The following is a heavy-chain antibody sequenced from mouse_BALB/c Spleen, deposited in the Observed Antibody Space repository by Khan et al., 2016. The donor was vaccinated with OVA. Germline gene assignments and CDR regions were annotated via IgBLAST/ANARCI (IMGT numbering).Heavy chain of an antibody. CDR2: IRSGGNT. J-gene: IGHJ3*01. D-gene: IGHD1-1*02. V-gene: IGHV2-2*01. Sequence: QVQLQQPGPGLVRPSQTLSITCTVSGFSLITYGVHWIRQSPGKGLEWLGVIRSGGNTDYNAAFISRLSITKDNSKSQVFFKMNSLQADDTAMYYCARNSYMDGFTYWGQGTLVTVSA. CDR1: GFSLITYG. CDR3: ARNSYMDGFTY.